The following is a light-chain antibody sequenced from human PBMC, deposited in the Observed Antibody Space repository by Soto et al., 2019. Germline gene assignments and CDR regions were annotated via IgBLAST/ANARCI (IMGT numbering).Light chain of an antibody. V-gene: IGKV1-5*01. Sequence: EIQMTQSPSNLHASVGDRVTITCRASQSISNWLAWYQQKPGKAPKLLIYDASSLESGVPSRFSGSGSGTEFTLTISSLQPDDFATYYCQQYNSYSTFGQGTKVDIK. CDR3: QQYNSYST. CDR1: QSISNW. CDR2: DAS. J-gene: IGKJ1*01.